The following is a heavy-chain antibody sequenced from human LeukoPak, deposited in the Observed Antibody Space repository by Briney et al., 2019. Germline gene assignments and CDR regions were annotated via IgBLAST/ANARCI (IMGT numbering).Heavy chain of an antibody. J-gene: IGHJ4*02. V-gene: IGHV3-23*01. Sequence: GGSLRLSCAASGFTFSSYAMSWVRQAPGKGLEWVSAISGSGGSTYYADSVKGRFTIPRDNSKNTLYLQMNSLRAEDTAVYYCAKSQYSSSWYYFDYWGQGTLVTVSS. CDR3: AKSQYSSSWYYFDY. CDR1: GFTFSSYA. CDR2: ISGSGGST. D-gene: IGHD6-13*01.